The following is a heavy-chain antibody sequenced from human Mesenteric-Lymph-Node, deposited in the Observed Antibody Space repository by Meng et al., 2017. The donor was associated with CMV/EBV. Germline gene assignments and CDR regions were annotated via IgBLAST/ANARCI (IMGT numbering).Heavy chain of an antibody. CDR3: AREPYCSSTSCFFDY. CDR1: GFTFDDYA. Sequence: GESLKISCAASGFTFDDYAMNWVRQPPGKGLEWVSLIYSGRSTYYADSVKGRFTISRDNSKNTLYLLINSLRAEATAVYYCAREPYCSSTSCFFDYWGQGTLVTVSS. J-gene: IGHJ4*02. V-gene: IGHV3-66*01. CDR2: IYSGRST. D-gene: IGHD2-2*01.